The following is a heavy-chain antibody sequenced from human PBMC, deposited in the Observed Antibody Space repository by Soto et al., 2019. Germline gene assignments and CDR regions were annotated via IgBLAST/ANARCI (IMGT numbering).Heavy chain of an antibody. D-gene: IGHD3-9*01. CDR2: ISDTGSTT. Sequence: EPKLLESGGGLVQPGDSLRLSCAASGFSFSSYTMNWVRQAPGKGMEWVSTISDTGSTTNYADSVMGRFTISRDNSKNTLYLQMNSLRADDTAAYYCAKPKYDVLTGYYYFDSWGQGTLVTVSS. CDR3: AKPKYDVLTGYYYFDS. V-gene: IGHV3-23*01. CDR1: GFSFSSYT. J-gene: IGHJ4*02.